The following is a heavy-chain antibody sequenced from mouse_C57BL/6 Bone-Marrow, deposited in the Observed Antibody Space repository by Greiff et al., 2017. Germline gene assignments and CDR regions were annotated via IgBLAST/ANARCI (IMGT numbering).Heavy chain of an antibody. CDR3: ARPHDGYDAWFAY. Sequence: EVHLVESGGDLVKPGGSLKLSCAASGFTFSSYGMSWVRQTPDKRLEWVATISSGGSYTYYPDSVKGRFTISRDNAKNTLYLQMSSLKSEDTAMYYCARPHDGYDAWFAYWGQGTLVTVSA. CDR2: ISSGGSYT. V-gene: IGHV5-6*01. CDR1: GFTFSSYG. J-gene: IGHJ3*01. D-gene: IGHD2-2*01.